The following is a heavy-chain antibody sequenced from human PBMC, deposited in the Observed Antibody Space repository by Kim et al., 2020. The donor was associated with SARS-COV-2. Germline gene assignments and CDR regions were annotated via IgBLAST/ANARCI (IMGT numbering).Heavy chain of an antibody. J-gene: IGHJ3*02. CDR1: GFTFSSYS. Sequence: GGSLRLSCAASGFTFSSYSMNWVRQAPGKGLEWVSSISSSSSYIYYADSVKGRFTISRDNAKNSLYLQMNSLRAEDTAVYYCARDRGGIVVVPAATHDAFDIWGQGTMVTVSS. CDR2: ISSSSSYI. D-gene: IGHD2-2*01. CDR3: ARDRGGIVVVPAATHDAFDI. V-gene: IGHV3-21*01.